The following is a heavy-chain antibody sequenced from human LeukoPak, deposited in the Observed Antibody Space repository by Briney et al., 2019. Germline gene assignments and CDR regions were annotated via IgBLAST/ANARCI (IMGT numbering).Heavy chain of an antibody. D-gene: IGHD2-15*01. V-gene: IGHV4-31*03. J-gene: IGHJ6*02. CDR3: AREPGWYYGMDV. Sequence: PSQTLSLTCTVSGGSISSGGHYWSWIRQHPGKGLEWIGYIYYSGSTYYNPSLKSRVTMSVDTSKNQFSLKLSSVTAADTAVYYCAREPGWYYGMDVWGQGTTVTVSS. CDR1: GGSISSGGHY. CDR2: IYYSGST.